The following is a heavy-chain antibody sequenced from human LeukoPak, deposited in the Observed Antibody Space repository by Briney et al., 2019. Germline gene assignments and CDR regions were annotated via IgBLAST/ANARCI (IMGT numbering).Heavy chain of an antibody. CDR1: GFTFDDYG. J-gene: IGHJ4*02. Sequence: GGSLRLSCAASGFTFDDYGMSWVRQAPGKGLEWVAVIWYDGSNKYYADSVKGRFTISRDNSKNTLYLQMNSLRAEDTAVYYCARGFGWLLPRYYFDYWGQGTLVTVSS. D-gene: IGHD3-22*01. V-gene: IGHV3-33*08. CDR2: IWYDGSNK. CDR3: ARGFGWLLPRYYFDY.